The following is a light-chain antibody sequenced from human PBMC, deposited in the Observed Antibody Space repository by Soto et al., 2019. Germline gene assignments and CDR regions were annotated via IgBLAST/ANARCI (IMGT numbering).Light chain of an antibody. CDR2: NVS. CDR1: RSLAYIDGNTY. J-gene: IGKJ2*01. CDR3: MQGTHWPPYT. V-gene: IGKV2-30*01. Sequence: DVLMTQSPLSLPVTLGQPASISCWSSRSLAYIDGNTYLNWFQQRPGQSPRRLIYNVSNRDSGGPARFSGSGSGTAFTLKISRVEAEDVAVYYCMQGTHWPPYTLGQGTKLEIK.